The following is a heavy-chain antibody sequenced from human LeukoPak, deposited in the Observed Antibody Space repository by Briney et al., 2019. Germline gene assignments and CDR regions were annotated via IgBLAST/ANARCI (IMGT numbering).Heavy chain of an antibody. V-gene: IGHV1-69*13. CDR3: ATTYYNILTGLS. CDR1: GGTFSSYA. D-gene: IGHD3-9*01. J-gene: IGHJ4*02. Sequence: SVKVSCKVSGGTFSSYAISWVRQAPGQGLEWMGGIIPIFGTANYAQKFQGRVTITADESTSTAYMELSSLRSEDTAVYYCATTYYNILTGLSWGQGTLVTVSS. CDR2: IIPIFGTA.